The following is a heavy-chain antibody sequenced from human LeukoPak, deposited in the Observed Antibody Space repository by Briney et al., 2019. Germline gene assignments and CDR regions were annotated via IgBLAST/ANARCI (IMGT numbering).Heavy chain of an antibody. V-gene: IGHV3-64*01. D-gene: IGHD6-6*01. Sequence: PGGSLRLSCAASGFTFSSYAMHWVRQAPGKGLEYVSAISSNGGSTYYANSVKGRFTISRDNSKNTLYLQMGSLRAEDMAVYYCARGGVYSSSPFDYWGQGTLVTVSS. CDR1: GFTFSSYA. CDR3: ARGGVYSSSPFDY. J-gene: IGHJ4*02. CDR2: ISSNGGST.